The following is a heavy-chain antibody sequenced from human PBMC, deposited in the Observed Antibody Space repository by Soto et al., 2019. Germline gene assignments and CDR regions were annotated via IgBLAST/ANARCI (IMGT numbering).Heavy chain of an antibody. CDR2: INHSGSS. Sequence: AETLSLTCAVYGGSFSGYIWTWIRQSPGKGLQWIGQINHSGSSYYNPSLKSRVTISLLSSSDRFSLELSSVTAADTAVYYCARPSSGWENWFDPWGQGTLVTVSS. J-gene: IGHJ5*02. CDR3: ARPSSGWENWFDP. V-gene: IGHV4-34*01. D-gene: IGHD6-19*01. CDR1: GGSFSGYI.